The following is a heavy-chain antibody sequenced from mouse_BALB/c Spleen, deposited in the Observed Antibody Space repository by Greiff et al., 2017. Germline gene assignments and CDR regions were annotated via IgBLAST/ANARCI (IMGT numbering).Heavy chain of an antibody. CDR2: IWWNDDK. V-gene: IGHV8-8*01. CDR3: ARIHCAWFAY. Sequence: QVTLKVSGPGILQPSQTLSLTCSFSGFSLSTSGMSVGWIRQPSGKGLEWLAHIWWNDDKYYNPALKSRLTISKDTSNNQVFLKIASVVTADTATYYCARIHCAWFAYWGQGTLVTVSA. J-gene: IGHJ3*01. CDR1: GFSLSTSGMS.